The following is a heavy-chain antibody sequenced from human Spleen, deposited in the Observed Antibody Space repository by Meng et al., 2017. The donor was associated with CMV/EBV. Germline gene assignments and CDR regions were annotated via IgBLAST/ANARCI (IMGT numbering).Heavy chain of an antibody. D-gene: IGHD3-10*01. Sequence: VEQEGAPPRVVTPPAPPSLSSVSAGVSTRGSNCWGWVRQPPGKGLEWIGNISPSGTTNHNPSLKGRVFISADVSKSHLSLRLGSVTAADAAVYYCAGLGSGYGSMNPWGQGTLVTVSS. CDR3: AGLGSGYGSMNP. CDR2: ISPSGTT. CDR1: GVSTRGSNC. V-gene: IGHV4-4*03. J-gene: IGHJ5*02.